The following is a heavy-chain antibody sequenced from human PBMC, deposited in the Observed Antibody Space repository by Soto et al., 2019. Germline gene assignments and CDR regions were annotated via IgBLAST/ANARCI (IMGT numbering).Heavy chain of an antibody. CDR3: ARDLGSGYDPGDY. CDR1: GGTFNSYV. J-gene: IGHJ4*02. CDR2: IISIFGTP. Sequence: QGQLVQSGAEVKKPGSSVKVSCKASGGTFNSYVFNWVRQAPGQGLEWMGGIISIFGTPNYGQKFQGRVTITADESTSTGFMELSSLTSEDTAIYYCARDLGSGYDPGDYWGQGTLVTVSS. D-gene: IGHD5-12*01. V-gene: IGHV1-69*12.